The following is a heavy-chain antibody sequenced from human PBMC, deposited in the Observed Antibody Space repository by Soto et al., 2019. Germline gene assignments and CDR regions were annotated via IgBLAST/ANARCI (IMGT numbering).Heavy chain of an antibody. Sequence: ASVKVSCKASGYSFTDYHIHWVRQAPGQGLEWLGRINPKSGGTSTAQKFQGWVTMTTDTSISTDSMELTRLTSDDTAIYYGARGDSTDCSSGVCSFFYNHDMDVWGQGTTVTVSS. V-gene: IGHV1-2*04. J-gene: IGHJ6*02. CDR2: INPKSGGT. D-gene: IGHD2-8*01. CDR1: GYSFTDYH. CDR3: ARGDSTDCSSGVCSFFYNHDMDV.